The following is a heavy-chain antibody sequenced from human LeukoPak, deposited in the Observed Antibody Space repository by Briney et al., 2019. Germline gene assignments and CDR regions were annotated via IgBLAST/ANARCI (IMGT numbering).Heavy chain of an antibody. CDR2: ISSSSSYI. Sequence: GGSLRLSCAASGFTFSSYSMNWVRQAPGKGLEWVSAISSSSSYIYYADSVKGRFTISRDNAKNSLYLQMNSLRAEDTAVYYCARQRLVRDPGDYWGQGTLVTVSS. CDR1: GFTFSSYS. D-gene: IGHD6-19*01. V-gene: IGHV3-21*01. J-gene: IGHJ4*02. CDR3: ARQRLVRDPGDY.